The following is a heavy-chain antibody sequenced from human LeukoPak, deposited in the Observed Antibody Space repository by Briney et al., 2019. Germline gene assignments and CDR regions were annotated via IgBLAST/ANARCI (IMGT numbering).Heavy chain of an antibody. CDR2: INHSGRT. D-gene: IGHD4-17*01. V-gene: IGHV4-34*01. CDR1: GGSFSGYY. J-gene: IGHJ6*02. Sequence: SETLSLTCAVYGGSFSGYYWSWIRQPPGKGLEGIGGINHSGRTNYNPSLHSRVTISVDPSKNQFSLQRSAVTAAETAVYCCASSGARLRGHGRDVWGQGTTVTVSS. CDR3: ASSGARLRGHGRDV.